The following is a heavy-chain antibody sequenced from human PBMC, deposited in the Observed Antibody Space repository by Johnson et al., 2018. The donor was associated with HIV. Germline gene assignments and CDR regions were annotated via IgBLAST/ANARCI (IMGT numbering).Heavy chain of an antibody. J-gene: IGHJ3*02. Sequence: QVQLVESGGGVVQPGRSLRLSCAASGFTFSSYGMHWVRQAPGKGLEWVAVIWYDGSNKYYADSVKGRFTISRDNSKNTLYLQMNSLRAEDTAVYYCASPSRGSGSYCGGAFDIWGQGTMVTVSS. CDR3: ASPSRGSGSYCGGAFDI. CDR1: GFTFSSYG. CDR2: IWYDGSNK. V-gene: IGHV3-30*19. D-gene: IGHD1-26*01.